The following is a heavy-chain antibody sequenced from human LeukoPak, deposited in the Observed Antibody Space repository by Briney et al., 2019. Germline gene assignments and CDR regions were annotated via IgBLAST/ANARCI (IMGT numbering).Heavy chain of an antibody. CDR2: IYTSGST. CDR3: ARVRRDGYNFDY. CDR1: GGSISSGSYY. Sequence: PSETLSLTCTVSGGSISSGSYYWSWIRQPAGKGLEWIGRIYTSGSTNYNPSLKSRVTISVDTSKNQFSLKLSSVTAADTAVYYCARVRRDGYNFDYWGQGTLVTVSS. V-gene: IGHV4-61*02. D-gene: IGHD5-24*01. J-gene: IGHJ4*02.